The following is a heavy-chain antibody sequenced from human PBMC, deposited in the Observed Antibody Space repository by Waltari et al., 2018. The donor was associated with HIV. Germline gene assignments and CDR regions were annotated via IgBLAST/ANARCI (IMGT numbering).Heavy chain of an antibody. CDR3: ARGLGGSYYYGVDV. CDR1: GYIFTNYG. J-gene: IGHJ6*02. Sequence: QVHLVQSGAEVKMPGASVRVSCKTSGYIFTNYGVSWVRQAPGQGLERLGWISGYNANTNYAQRLQGRVTLTTDTSTSTAYMELRSLRSDDTAVYYCARGLGGSYYYGVDVWGQGTTVTVS. CDR2: ISGYNANT. V-gene: IGHV1-18*01.